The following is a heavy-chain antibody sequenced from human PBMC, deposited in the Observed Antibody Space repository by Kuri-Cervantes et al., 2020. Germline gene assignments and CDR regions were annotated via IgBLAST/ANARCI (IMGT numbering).Heavy chain of an antibody. CDR1: GGSISSGGYY. J-gene: IGHJ3*02. Sequence: SETLSLTCTVSGGSISSGGYYWSWIRQHPGKGLEWIGYIYYSGSTYYNPSLKSRVTISVDTSKNQFSLKLSSVTAADTAVYYCARGRGIAARYAFDIWGQGTMVTVSS. CDR2: IYYSGST. V-gene: IGHV4-31*03. D-gene: IGHD6-6*01. CDR3: ARGRGIAARYAFDI.